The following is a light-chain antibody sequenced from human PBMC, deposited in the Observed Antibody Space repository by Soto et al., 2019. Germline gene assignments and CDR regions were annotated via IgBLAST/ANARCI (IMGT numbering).Light chain of an antibody. CDR1: QSVSSN. Sequence: EIVLTQSPGILSLSPGERATLSCRASQSVSSNLAWYQQKPGQAPRLLIYGASSRATGIPDRFSGSGSGTEFTLTISSLQSEDFAVYYCQQYNNWPQTFGQGTKVDIK. V-gene: IGKV3D-15*01. CDR3: QQYNNWPQT. J-gene: IGKJ1*01. CDR2: GAS.